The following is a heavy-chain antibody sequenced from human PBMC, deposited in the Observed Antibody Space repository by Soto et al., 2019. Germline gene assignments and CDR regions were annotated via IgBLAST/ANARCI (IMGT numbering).Heavy chain of an antibody. D-gene: IGHD6-13*01. CDR1: GYTFTSYG. J-gene: IGHJ6*02. V-gene: IGHV1-18*01. CDR3: ARGPQQQLVPYYYYYGMDV. CDR2: ISAYNGNT. Sequence: QVQLVQSGAEVKKPGASVKVSCKASGYTFTSYGISWVRQAPGQGLEWMGWISAYNGNTNYAQKLQGRVTMTTDTSTSTAYVELRSLRSDDTAVYYCARGPQQQLVPYYYYYGMDVWGQGTTVTVSS.